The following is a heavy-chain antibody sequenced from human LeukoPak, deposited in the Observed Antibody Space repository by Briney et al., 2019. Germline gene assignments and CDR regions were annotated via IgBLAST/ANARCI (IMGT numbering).Heavy chain of an antibody. CDR2: IKQDGSEK. V-gene: IGHV3-7*01. J-gene: IGHJ4*02. CDR3: ARPAQGDYYDSSGWHY. CDR1: GFTFSSYW. D-gene: IGHD3-22*01. Sequence: PGGSLRLSCAASGFTFSSYWMSWVRQAPGKGLEWVANIKQDGSEKYYVDSVKGRFTISRDNAKNSLYLQMNSLRAEDAAVYYCARPAQGDYYDSSGWHYWGQGTLVTVSS.